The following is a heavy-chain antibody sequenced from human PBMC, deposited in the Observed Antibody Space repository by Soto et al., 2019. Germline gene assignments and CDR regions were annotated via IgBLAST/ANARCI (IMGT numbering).Heavy chain of an antibody. V-gene: IGHV4-31*03. CDR1: GGSISSGGYY. CDR2: IYYSGST. J-gene: IGHJ6*02. CDR3: ARSTSAYGSGHYYGMDV. Sequence: QVQLQESGPGLVKPSQTLSLACTVSGGSISSGGYYWSWIRQHPGKGLEWIGYIYYSGSTYYNPSLKSRVTISGDTSKNQFSLKLSSVTAADTAVYYCARSTSAYGSGHYYGMDVWGQGTTVTVSS. D-gene: IGHD3-10*01.